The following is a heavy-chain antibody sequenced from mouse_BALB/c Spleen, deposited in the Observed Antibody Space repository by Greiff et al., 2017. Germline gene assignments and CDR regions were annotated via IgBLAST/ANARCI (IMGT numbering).Heavy chain of an antibody. CDR2: IYPGNVNT. V-gene: IGHV1S56*01. Sequence: QVQLQQSGPELVKPGASVRISCKASGYTFTSYYIHWVKQRPGQGLEWIGWIYPGNVNTKYNEKFKGKATLTADKSSSTAYMQLSSLTSEDSAVYFCARSGAYRYDYAMDYWGQGTSVTVSS. CDR3: ARSGAYRYDYAMDY. J-gene: IGHJ4*01. D-gene: IGHD2-14*01. CDR1: GYTFTSYY.